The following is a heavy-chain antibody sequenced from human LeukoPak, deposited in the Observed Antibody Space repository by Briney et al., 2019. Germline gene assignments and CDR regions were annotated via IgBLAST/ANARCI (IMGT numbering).Heavy chain of an antibody. CDR1: GFTLSSYT. J-gene: IGHJ4*02. V-gene: IGHV3-21*01. CDR3: ARDYGSSGWIDY. Sequence: GSLRLSCVASGFTLSSYTMNWVRQAPGKGLEWVSSISSSSSYIYYADSVKGRFTISRDNAKNSLYLQMNSLRAEDTAVYYCARDYGSSGWIDYWGQGTLVTVSS. CDR2: ISSSSSYI. D-gene: IGHD6-19*01.